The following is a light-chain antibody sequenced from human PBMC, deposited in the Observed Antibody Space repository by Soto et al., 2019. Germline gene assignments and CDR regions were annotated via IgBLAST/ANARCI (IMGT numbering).Light chain of an antibody. CDR3: KQYNSYWK. CDR1: QSISSW. J-gene: IGKJ1*01. Sequence: DIQMTHSPSSLSASVLYIVTITFRSSQSISSWLAWYQQKPGKAPKLLIYDASSLESGVPSRFSGSGSGTEFTLTISSLQPDDFATYYCKQYNSYWKFGQGTKVDIK. CDR2: DAS. V-gene: IGKV1-5*01.